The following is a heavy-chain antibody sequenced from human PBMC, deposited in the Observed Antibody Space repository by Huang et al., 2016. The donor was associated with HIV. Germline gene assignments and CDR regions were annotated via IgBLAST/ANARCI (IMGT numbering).Heavy chain of an antibody. Sequence: QVQLVQSGAEVKKPGASVKVSCKASGYTFTNYASNWVRQAPGQSLEWMGGISGYNGKTNYAQKVQGRVTMTKDTSTSTAYMELRSLISDDTAVYYCARERYYYDRSGYYTPVEYFHHWGQGTLVTVSS. CDR2: ISGYNGKT. D-gene: IGHD3-22*01. V-gene: IGHV1-18*01. CDR3: ARERYYYDRSGYYTPVEYFHH. J-gene: IGHJ1*01. CDR1: GYTFTNYA.